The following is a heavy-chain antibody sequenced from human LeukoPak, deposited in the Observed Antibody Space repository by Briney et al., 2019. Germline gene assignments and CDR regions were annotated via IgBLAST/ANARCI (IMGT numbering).Heavy chain of an antibody. D-gene: IGHD2-15*01. CDR2: ISSSGSTI. CDR1: GFTFSDYY. J-gene: IGHJ3*01. CDR3: ARGRRDLGSQWSDAFDV. Sequence: GGSLRLSCAASGFTFSDYYMSWIRQAPGKGLEWVSYISSSGSTIYYADSVKGRFTISRDDAKNSLYLQMNSLRVEDTAVYYCARGRRDLGSQWSDAFDVWGQGTMVTVSS. V-gene: IGHV3-11*04.